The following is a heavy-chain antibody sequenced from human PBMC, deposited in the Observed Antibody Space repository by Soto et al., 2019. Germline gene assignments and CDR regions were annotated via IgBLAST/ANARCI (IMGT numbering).Heavy chain of an antibody. J-gene: IGHJ6*02. Sequence: ASVKVSCKASGYTFTGYYMHWVRQAPGQGLEWMGWINPNSGGTNYAQKFRGRVTMTRDTSIGTAYMELSRLRSDDTAVYYCASLMYCSSTSCYNPTPYGMDVWGQGTTVTVSS. CDR3: ASLMYCSSTSCYNPTPYGMDV. CDR2: INPNSGGT. CDR1: GYTFTGYY. D-gene: IGHD2-2*02. V-gene: IGHV1-2*02.